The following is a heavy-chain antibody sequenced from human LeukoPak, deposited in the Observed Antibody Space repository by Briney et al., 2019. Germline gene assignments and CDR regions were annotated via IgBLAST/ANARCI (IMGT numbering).Heavy chain of an antibody. CDR3: ARDSAGIGTVDY. Sequence: PSETLSLTCAVSGGSISSGGYSWSWIRQPPGKGLEWIGYIYHSGSTYYNPSLKSRVTISVDTSKNQFSLRLSSVTAADTAVYYCARDSAGIGTVDYWGQGTLVTVSS. CDR2: IYHSGST. D-gene: IGHD1-1*01. V-gene: IGHV4-30-2*05. J-gene: IGHJ4*02. CDR1: GGSISSGGYS.